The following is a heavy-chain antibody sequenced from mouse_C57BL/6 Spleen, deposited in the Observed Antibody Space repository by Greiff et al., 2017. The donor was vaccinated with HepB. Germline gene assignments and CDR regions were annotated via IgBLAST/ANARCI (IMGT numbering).Heavy chain of an antibody. CDR2: INPNNGGT. CDR3: ARVANYYGSPAWFAY. V-gene: IGHV1-18*01. J-gene: IGHJ3*01. CDR1: GYTFTDYN. D-gene: IGHD1-1*01. Sequence: EVQLQQSGPELVKPGASVKIPCKASGYTFTDYNMDWVKQSHGKSLEWIGDINPNNGGTIYNQKFKGKATLTVDKSSSTAYMELRSLTSEDTAVYSCARVANYYGSPAWFAYWGQGTLVTVSA.